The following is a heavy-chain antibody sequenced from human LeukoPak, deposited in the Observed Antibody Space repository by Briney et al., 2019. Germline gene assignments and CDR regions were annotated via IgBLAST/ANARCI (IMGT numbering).Heavy chain of an antibody. Sequence: SETLSLTCTVSGGSISGYYWSWIRQSAGKGLEWIGYIYFSGSTNYNPSLKSRVTISVDTPKNQFSLKLSSVTAADTAVYYCARGTMMVGPWGQGTLVTVSS. CDR3: ARGTMMVGP. CDR2: IYFSGST. J-gene: IGHJ5*02. D-gene: IGHD3-22*01. V-gene: IGHV4-59*01. CDR1: GGSISGYY.